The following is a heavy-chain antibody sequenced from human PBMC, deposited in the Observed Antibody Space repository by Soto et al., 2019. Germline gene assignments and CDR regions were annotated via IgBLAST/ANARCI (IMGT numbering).Heavy chain of an antibody. Sequence: GGSLRLSCAASGFTFSYYAMSWVRQAPGKGLEWVSSIRGSGGSTYYADSVKGRFTISRDNSKNTLYLQMNSLRAEDTAVYYCAREPNYYFDYWGQGALVTVSS. CDR1: GFTFSYYA. J-gene: IGHJ4*02. V-gene: IGHV3-23*01. CDR3: AREPNYYFDY. CDR2: IRGSGGST.